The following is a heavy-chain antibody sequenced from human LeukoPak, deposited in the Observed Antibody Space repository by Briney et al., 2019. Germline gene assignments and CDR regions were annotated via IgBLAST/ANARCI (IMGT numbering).Heavy chain of an antibody. CDR2: INPSGGST. J-gene: IGHJ5*02. CDR3: ARGQSGSGSYVSWLDP. V-gene: IGHV1-46*01. D-gene: IGHD3-10*01. CDR1: GYTFTSYY. Sequence: EASVKVSCKASGYTFTSYYMHWVRQAPGQGLEWMGIINPSGGSTSDAQKFQGRVTMTRDTSTSTVYMELSSLRSDDTAVYYCARGQSGSGSYVSWLDPWGQGTLVTVSS.